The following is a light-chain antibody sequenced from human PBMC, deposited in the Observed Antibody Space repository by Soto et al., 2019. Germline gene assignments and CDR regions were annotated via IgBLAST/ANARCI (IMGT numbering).Light chain of an antibody. J-gene: IGKJ1*01. V-gene: IGKV3-11*01. Sequence: EIVLTQSPATLSLSPGERATLSGRASQSVSTYLVWYQQKPGQAPRLLIYDASNRATGIPARFSGSGSGTDFTLTISSLGPEDFAVYYCQQRSKWPRTFGQGTKVEIK. CDR1: QSVSTY. CDR3: QQRSKWPRT. CDR2: DAS.